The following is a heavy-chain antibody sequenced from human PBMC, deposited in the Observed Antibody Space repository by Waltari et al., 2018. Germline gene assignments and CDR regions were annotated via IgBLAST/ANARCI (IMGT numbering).Heavy chain of an antibody. D-gene: IGHD5-12*01. CDR1: GFTFSSSG. V-gene: IGHV3-30*02. J-gene: IGHJ3*02. CDR2: IRYDGSNK. CDR3: AKGDHRVATIFAFDI. Sequence: QVQLVESGGGVVQPGGSLRLSCAASGFTFSSSGMHWVRQAPGKGLEWVAFIRYDGSNKYYADSVKGRFTISRDNSKNTLYLQMNSLRAEDTAVYYCAKGDHRVATIFAFDIWGQGTMVTVSS.